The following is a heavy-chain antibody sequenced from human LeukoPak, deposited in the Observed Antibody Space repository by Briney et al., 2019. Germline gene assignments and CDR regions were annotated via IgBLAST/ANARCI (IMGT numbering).Heavy chain of an antibody. CDR3: TFNYFDS. Sequence: PGGSLRLSCAASGFTFTNARLIWVRQAPGKGLEWVVRITKKKDGGTVDYAAPVKDRFTISRDDSTNTVFLQMDSLKSEHTAVYYCTFNYFDSWGQGTLVTVSS. V-gene: IGHV3-15*01. CDR1: GFTFTNAR. J-gene: IGHJ4*02. CDR2: ITKKKDGGTV.